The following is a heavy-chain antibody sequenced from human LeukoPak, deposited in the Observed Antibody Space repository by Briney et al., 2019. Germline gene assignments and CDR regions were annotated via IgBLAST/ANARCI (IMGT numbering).Heavy chain of an antibody. CDR3: ARSTPTDGYNEGFDY. V-gene: IGHV4-59*01. J-gene: IGHJ4*02. D-gene: IGHD5-24*01. CDR1: GGSISSYY. Sequence: SETLSLTCTVSGGSISSYYWSWIRQPPGKGLEWIGYIYYSGSINYNPSLKSRVIISVDKSKNQFSLKLTSVTAADTAVYYCARSTPTDGYNEGFDYWGQGTLVTVSS. CDR2: IYYSGSI.